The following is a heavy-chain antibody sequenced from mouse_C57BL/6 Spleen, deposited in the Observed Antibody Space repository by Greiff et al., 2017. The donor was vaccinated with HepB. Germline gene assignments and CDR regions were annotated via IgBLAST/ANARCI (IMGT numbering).Heavy chain of an antibody. J-gene: IGHJ1*03. CDR1: GYAFSSSW. CDR3: AREALGYFDV. V-gene: IGHV1-82*01. CDR2: IYPGDGDT. Sequence: QVQLQQSGPELVKPGASVKISCKASGYAFSSSWMNWVKQRPGKGLEWIGRIYPGDGDTNYNGKFKGKATLTAYKSSSTAYMQLSSLTSEDSAVYFCAREALGYFDVWGTGTTVTVSS.